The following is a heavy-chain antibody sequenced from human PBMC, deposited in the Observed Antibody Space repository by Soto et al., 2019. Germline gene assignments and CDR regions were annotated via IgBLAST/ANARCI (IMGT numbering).Heavy chain of an antibody. CDR1: GGSISSGDYF. Sequence: QVQLQESGPGLVKPSQTLSLTCTVSGGSISSGDYFWSWIRQSPGKGLEWIGYISSIGSTYYNPFFKSRVSVSRDTSKNQLSLKLSFVTTTDTAVDYCAGGRVIRPYYYRGMDVWGQVTTVTVSS. V-gene: IGHV4-30-4*01. CDR3: AGGRVIRPYYYRGMDV. CDR2: ISSIGST. D-gene: IGHD3-3*02. J-gene: IGHJ6*02.